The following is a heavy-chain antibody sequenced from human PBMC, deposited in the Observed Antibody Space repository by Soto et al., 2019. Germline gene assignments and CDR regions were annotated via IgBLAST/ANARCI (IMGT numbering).Heavy chain of an antibody. CDR1: GFTFTTYS. CDR3: ARDGYGDYYFDY. Sequence: EVQLVESGGGLVQPGGSLRLSCAASGFTFTTYSMNWVRQAPGKGLEWISYISSSGSYIYYADSVKGRFTISRDNAKNALYLQMNSLRAEDTAVYYCARDGYGDYYFDYWGQGTLVTVSS. D-gene: IGHD4-17*01. V-gene: IGHV3-48*01. CDR2: ISSSGSYI. J-gene: IGHJ4*01.